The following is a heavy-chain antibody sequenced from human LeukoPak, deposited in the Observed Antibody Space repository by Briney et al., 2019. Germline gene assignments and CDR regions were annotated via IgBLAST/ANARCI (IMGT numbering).Heavy chain of an antibody. J-gene: IGHJ5*02. V-gene: IGHV4-59*01. D-gene: IGHD2-21*02. CDR1: GGSISSYY. CDR2: IYCSGST. Sequence: TSETLSLTCTVSGGSISSYYWSWIRQPPGKGLEWIGYIYCSGSTNYNPSLKSRVTISVDTSKNQFSLKLSSVTAADTAVYYCARDMGYCGGDCFRNWFDPWGQGTLVTVSS. CDR3: ARDMGYCGGDCFRNWFDP.